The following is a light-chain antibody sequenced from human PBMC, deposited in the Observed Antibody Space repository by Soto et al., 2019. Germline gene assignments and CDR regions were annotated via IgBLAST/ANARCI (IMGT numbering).Light chain of an antibody. CDR3: SSYISSTTLV. CDR1: SSDVGGSNY. J-gene: IGLJ1*01. V-gene: IGLV2-14*01. CDR2: DVS. Sequence: QSVLTQPASVSESPGLSITISCIGTSSDVGGSNYVSWYQQHPGKAPKLMIYDVSNRPSGISDRFSASKSGNTASLTISGLQAEDEADYYCSSYISSTTLVFGTGTKVTVL.